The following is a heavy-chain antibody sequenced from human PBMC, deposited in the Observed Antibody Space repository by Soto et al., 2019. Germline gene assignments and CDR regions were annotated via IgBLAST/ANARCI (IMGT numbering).Heavy chain of an antibody. CDR2: IYYTGRT. J-gene: IGHJ6*02. Sequence: SETLSLTCTVSCGSVNSASYYWGWLRQPPGKGPEWIGSIYYTGRTYYNPSLKSRVTISVDTSKNQFSLKVTSVTAADTAVYYCARRLTLTTFNVWGQGTTVTVSS. CDR3: ARRLTLTTFNV. D-gene: IGHD4-17*01. V-gene: IGHV4-39*01. CDR1: CGSVNSASYY.